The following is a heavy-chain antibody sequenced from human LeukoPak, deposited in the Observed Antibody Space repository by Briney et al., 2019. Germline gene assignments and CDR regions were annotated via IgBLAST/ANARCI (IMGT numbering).Heavy chain of an antibody. D-gene: IGHD2-2*02. J-gene: IGHJ4*02. V-gene: IGHV3-30*04. CDR2: ISFDGRIT. CDR1: GFTFSSYA. CDR3: ARDLLDCSSTSCYTGGFDY. Sequence: GGSLRLSCAASGFTFSSYAMHWVRQAPGKGLEWVALISFDGRITYYPDSVKGRFTISRDNSKDTLYLQMNNLRTEDTAVYYCARDLLDCSSTSCYTGGFDYWGQGTLVTVSS.